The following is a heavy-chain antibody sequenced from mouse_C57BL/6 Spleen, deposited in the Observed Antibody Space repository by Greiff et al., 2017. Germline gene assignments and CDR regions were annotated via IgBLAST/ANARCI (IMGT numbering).Heavy chain of an antibody. D-gene: IGHD2-4*01. J-gene: IGHJ4*01. CDR3: ARSYDYDPSYYYAMDY. V-gene: IGHV3-8*01. CDR1: GYSITSDY. Sequence: EVKLQESGPRLAKPSQTLSLTCSVTGYSITSDYWNWIRKFPGNKLEYMGYISYSGSTYYNPSLKSRISITRDTSKNQYYLQLNSVTTEDTATYYCARSYDYDPSYYYAMDYWGQGTSVTVSS. CDR2: ISYSGST.